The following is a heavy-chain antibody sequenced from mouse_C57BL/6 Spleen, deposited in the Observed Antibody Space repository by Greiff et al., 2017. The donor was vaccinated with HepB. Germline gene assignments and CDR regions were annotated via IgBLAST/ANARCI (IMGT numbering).Heavy chain of an antibody. CDR2: IWTGGGT. V-gene: IGHV2-9-1*01. CDR3: ARNYYGSTGNFDY. Sequence: VQLQQSGPGLVAPSQSLSITCTVSGFSLTSYAISWVRQPPGKGLEWLGVIWTGGGTNYNSALKSRLSISKDNSKSQVFLKMNSLQTDDTARYDCARNYYGSTGNFDYWGQGTTLTVSS. CDR1: GFSLTSYA. J-gene: IGHJ2*01. D-gene: IGHD1-1*01.